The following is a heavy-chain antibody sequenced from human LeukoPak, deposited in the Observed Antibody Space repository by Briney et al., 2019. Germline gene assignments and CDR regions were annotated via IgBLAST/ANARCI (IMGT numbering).Heavy chain of an antibody. CDR1: GGSINNFY. D-gene: IGHD1-26*01. CDR3: ARWGLSGDYSYLDY. J-gene: IGHJ4*02. V-gene: IGHV4-4*09. Sequence: SETLSLTSTVSGGSINNFYWSWIRQPPGKGLEWIGFIYTTGSTNYNPSLKSRVTISVDTSRNQFSLKLTSVTAADTAVYYCARWGLSGDYSYLDYWGQGTLVTVSS. CDR2: IYTTGST.